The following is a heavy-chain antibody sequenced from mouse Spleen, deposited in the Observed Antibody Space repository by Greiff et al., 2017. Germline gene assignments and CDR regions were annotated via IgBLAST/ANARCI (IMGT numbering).Heavy chain of an antibody. J-gene: IGHJ2*01. Sequence: EVQLVESGPELVKPGASVKISCKASGYTFTDYNMHWVKQSHGKSLEWIGYIYPYNGGTGYNQKFKSKATLTVDNSSSTAYMELRSLTSEDSAVYYCARRRYGNYLDYWGQGTTLTVSS. CDR2: IYPYNGGT. CDR3: ARRRYGNYLDY. V-gene: IGHV1S29*02. D-gene: IGHD2-10*02. CDR1: GYTFTDYN.